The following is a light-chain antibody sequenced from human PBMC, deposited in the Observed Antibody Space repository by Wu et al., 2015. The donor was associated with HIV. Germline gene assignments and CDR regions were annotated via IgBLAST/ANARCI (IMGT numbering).Light chain of an antibody. Sequence: EVVMTQSPVTLSVSPGERASLACRASESVGGDVAWYQQKPGQTPRLLIYGAVTRPTGIPARFRGSGSGTDFTLTISSLEPEDFAVYYCQERHIWPVTFGPGTRLEIK. CDR2: GAV. CDR1: ESVGGD. CDR3: QERHIWPVT. V-gene: IGKV3-11*01. J-gene: IGKJ5*01.